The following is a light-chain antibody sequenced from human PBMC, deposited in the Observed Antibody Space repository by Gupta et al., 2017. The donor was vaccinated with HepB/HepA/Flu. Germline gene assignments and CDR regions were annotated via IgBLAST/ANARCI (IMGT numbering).Light chain of an antibody. CDR3: GSDAGSNTYVV. V-gene: IGLV2-8*01. J-gene: IGLJ2*01. Sequence: HSPLTQPPPASGTPRQSVTTAATGTSRDGGGYNYVSWYQQHTGETPNIIIYGHTRRPSGVPDRFSGSKSDNTASITVSGLQAEGAADYYCGSDAGSNTYVVFGGGTMPTVL. CDR2: GHT. CDR1: SRDGGGYNY.